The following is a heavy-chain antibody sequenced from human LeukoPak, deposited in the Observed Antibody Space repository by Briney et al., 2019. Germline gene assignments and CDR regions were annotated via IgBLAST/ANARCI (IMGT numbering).Heavy chain of an antibody. CDR3: ARHLPTITMIVVVMSAFDI. CDR1: GGSISSSSYY. CDR2: IYYSGST. V-gene: IGHV4-39*01. Sequence: PSETLSLTCTVSGGSISSSSYYWGWLRQPPGKGLEWIGSIYYSGSTYYNPSLKSRVTISVDTSKNQFSLKLSSVTAADTAVYYCARHLPTITMIVVVMSAFDIWGQGTMVTVSS. J-gene: IGHJ3*02. D-gene: IGHD3-22*01.